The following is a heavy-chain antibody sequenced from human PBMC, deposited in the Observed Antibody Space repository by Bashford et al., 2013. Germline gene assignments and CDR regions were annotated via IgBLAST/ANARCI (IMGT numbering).Heavy chain of an antibody. J-gene: IGHJ3*02. CDR3: ARDRAGRADAFDI. V-gene: IGHV1-69*01. Sequence: WVRQAPGQGLEWMGGIIPIFGTANYAQKFQGRVTITADESTSTAYMELSSLRSEDTAVYYCARDRAGRADAFDIWGQGTMVTVSS. CDR2: IIPIFGTA.